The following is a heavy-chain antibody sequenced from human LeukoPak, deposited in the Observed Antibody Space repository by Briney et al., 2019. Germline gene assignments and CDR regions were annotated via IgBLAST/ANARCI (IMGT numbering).Heavy chain of an antibody. CDR3: AKILGYCSGGSCYGDDAFDI. D-gene: IGHD2-15*01. V-gene: IGHV3-23*01. CDR2: ISCSGGST. J-gene: IGHJ3*02. Sequence: GGSLRLSCAASGFTFSSYAMSWVRQAPGKGLEWVSAISCSGGSTYYADSVKGRFTISRDNSKNTLYLQMNSLRAEDTAVYYCAKILGYCSGGSCYGDDAFDIWGQGTMVTVSS. CDR1: GFTFSSYA.